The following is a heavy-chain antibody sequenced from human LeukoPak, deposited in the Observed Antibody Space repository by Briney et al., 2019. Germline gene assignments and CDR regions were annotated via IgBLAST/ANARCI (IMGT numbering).Heavy chain of an antibody. V-gene: IGHV4-61*01. CDR1: GYSISSGYY. Sequence: PSETLSLTCAVSGYSISSGYYWSWIRQPPGKGLEWIGYIYYSGSTNYNPSLKSRVTISVETFHNQFSLKLSSVTAADTAVYYCARDGEGCGGDCYLDYYYYYYMDVWGKGTTVTVSS. CDR2: IYYSGST. CDR3: ARDGEGCGGDCYLDYYYYYYMDV. J-gene: IGHJ6*03. D-gene: IGHD2-21*01.